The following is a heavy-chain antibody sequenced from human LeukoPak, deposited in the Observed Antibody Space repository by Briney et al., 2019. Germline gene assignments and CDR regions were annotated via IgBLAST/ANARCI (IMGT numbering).Heavy chain of an antibody. CDR2: ISYSGGST. J-gene: IGHJ4*02. D-gene: IGHD3-9*01. CDR3: ALPRYFDWLVPFDY. V-gene: IGHV3-23*01. Sequence: GGSLRLSCAVSGLTFSSYAMSCARHAPGKGLEWVSAISYSGGSTYCADSVKGRFTIARNNSKNTLYLQMNGLRAEDTTVYYCALPRYFDWLVPFDYWGQGTLVTVSS. CDR1: GLTFSSYA.